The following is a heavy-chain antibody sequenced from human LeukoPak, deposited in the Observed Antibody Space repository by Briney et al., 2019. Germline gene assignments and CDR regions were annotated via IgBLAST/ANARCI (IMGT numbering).Heavy chain of an antibody. Sequence: PSETLSLTCAVSGGSISSGGYSWSWIRQPPGKGLEWIGYIYHSGSTYYNPSLKSRVTISVDTSKNQFSLKLSSVTAADTAVYYCARHELSSSFDFDYWGQGTLVTVSS. CDR2: IYHSGST. CDR3: ARHELSSSFDFDY. V-gene: IGHV4-30-2*01. J-gene: IGHJ4*02. CDR1: GGSISSGGYS. D-gene: IGHD1-26*01.